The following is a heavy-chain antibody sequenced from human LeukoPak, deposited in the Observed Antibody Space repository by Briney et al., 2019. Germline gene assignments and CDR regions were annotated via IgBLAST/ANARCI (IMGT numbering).Heavy chain of an antibody. CDR1: RFTFSSYD. Sequence: GGSLRLSCAASRFTFSSYDMNWVRQAPGKGLEWVSYISSSGSTIYYADSAKGRFTISRDNAKNSLYLQMNSLRAEDTAVYYCARDMDPTLSYYFDYWGQGTLVTVSS. J-gene: IGHJ4*02. D-gene: IGHD2-2*01. V-gene: IGHV3-48*03. CDR3: ARDMDPTLSYYFDY. CDR2: ISSSGSTI.